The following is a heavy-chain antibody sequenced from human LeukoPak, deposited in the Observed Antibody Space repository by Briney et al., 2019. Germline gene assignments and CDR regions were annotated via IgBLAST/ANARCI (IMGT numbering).Heavy chain of an antibody. CDR1: GYTFTGYY. J-gene: IGHJ4*02. CDR2: INPNSGGT. D-gene: IGHD3-22*01. CDR3: ARGTGDYYDSSGYYY. Sequence: ASMKVSCKASGYTFTGYYMHWVRQAPGQGLEWMGWINPNSGGTNYAQKFQGRVTMTRDTSISTAYMELSRLRSDDTAVYYCARGTGDYYDSSGYYYWGQGTLVTVSS. V-gene: IGHV1-2*02.